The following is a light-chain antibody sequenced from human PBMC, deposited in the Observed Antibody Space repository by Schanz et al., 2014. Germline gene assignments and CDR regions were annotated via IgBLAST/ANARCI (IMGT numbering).Light chain of an antibody. V-gene: IGKV3-11*01. J-gene: IGKJ3*01. CDR3: QQRGDNWPVT. CDR1: QSVSGN. Sequence: EVVMTQSPATLSVSPGERVTLSCRASQSVSGNLAWYQQKPGQAPRLLIYDASNRATGIPARFSGSGSGTDFTLTISSLEPEDFAVYYCQQRGDNWPVTFGPGTKVDIK. CDR2: DAS.